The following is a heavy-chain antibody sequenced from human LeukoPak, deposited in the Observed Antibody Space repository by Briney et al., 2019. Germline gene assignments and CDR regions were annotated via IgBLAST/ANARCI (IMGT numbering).Heavy chain of an antibody. CDR2: IYYSGST. CDR1: GGSISSSNW. CDR3: ARAGSSGYYSSPFDY. V-gene: IGHV4-30-4*01. J-gene: IGHJ4*02. Sequence: SETLSLTCAVSGGSISSSNWWSWVRQPPGKGLEWIGYIYYSGSTYYNPSLKSRVTISVDTSKNQFSLKLSSVTAADTAVYYCARAGSSGYYSSPFDYWGQGTLVTVSS. D-gene: IGHD3-22*01.